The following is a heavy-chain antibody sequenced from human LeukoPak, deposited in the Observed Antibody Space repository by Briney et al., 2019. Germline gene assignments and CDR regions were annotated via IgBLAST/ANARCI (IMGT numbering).Heavy chain of an antibody. CDR3: ARDFHRRNYDSSGYYTAFDI. V-gene: IGHV3-48*01. D-gene: IGHD3-22*01. J-gene: IGHJ3*02. Sequence: GGSLRLSCAASGFTLSSYSMNWVRQAPGKGLEGVSYINSGSNTIYYADSVKGRFTISRDNAKSSLYLQMNSLRAEDTAVYYCARDFHRRNYDSSGYYTAFDIWGQGTMVTVSS. CDR1: GFTLSSYS. CDR2: INSGSNTI.